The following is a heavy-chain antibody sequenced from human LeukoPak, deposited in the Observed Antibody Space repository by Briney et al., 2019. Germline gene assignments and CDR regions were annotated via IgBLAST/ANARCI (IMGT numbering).Heavy chain of an antibody. J-gene: IGHJ6*03. CDR3: ARDPYSGYYGDYYYYYMGV. V-gene: IGHV3-21*01. Sequence: PGGSLRLSCEASGFTFSTYNMNWVRQAPGNRLEGVSSITSTSSYVFYADSVKGRFTISRDNAKNSLYLQINSLRAEDTAVYYCARDPYSGYYGDYYYYYMGVWGKGTTVIISS. CDR2: ITSTSSYV. CDR1: GFTFSTYN. D-gene: IGHD5-12*01.